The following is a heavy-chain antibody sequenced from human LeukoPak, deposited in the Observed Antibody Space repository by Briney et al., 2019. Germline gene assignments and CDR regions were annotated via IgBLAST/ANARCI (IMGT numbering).Heavy chain of an antibody. V-gene: IGHV3-23*01. CDR2: ISGSGGSR. Sequence: GGSLRLSCAASGFTFSNYGMSWVRQAPGKGLEWVSGISGSGGSRYYADSVKGRFTISRDNSKNTLYLQMNSLRAEDTAVYYCAKSAGHAFDIWGQGTMVTVSS. CDR3: AKSAGHAFDI. CDR1: GFTFSNYG. J-gene: IGHJ3*02.